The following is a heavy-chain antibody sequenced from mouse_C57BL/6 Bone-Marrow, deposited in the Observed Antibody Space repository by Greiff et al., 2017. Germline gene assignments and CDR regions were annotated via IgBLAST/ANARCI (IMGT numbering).Heavy chain of an antibody. CDR2: IYPSDSET. CDR1: GYTFTSYW. Sequence: QVQLQQPGAELVRPGSSVKLSCKASGYTFTSYWMDWVKQRPGQGLEWIGNIYPSDSETHYNQKFKDKATLIVDKSSSTAYMQLSSLTSEDSAVYYCARRSSGYTLPAYWGQGTLVTVSA. V-gene: IGHV1-61*01. D-gene: IGHD3-2*02. CDR3: ARRSSGYTLPAY. J-gene: IGHJ3*01.